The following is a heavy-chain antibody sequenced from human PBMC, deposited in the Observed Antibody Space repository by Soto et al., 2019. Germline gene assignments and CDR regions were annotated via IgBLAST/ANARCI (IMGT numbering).Heavy chain of an antibody. V-gene: IGHV4-61*01. CDR3: ARDSGGWNGGAFDI. Sequence: SETLSLTCTVSGGSVSSGSYYWSWIRQPPGKGLEWIGYIYYSGSTNYNPSLKSRVTISVNTSKNQFSLKLSSVTAADTAVYYCARDSGGWNGGAFDIWGQGTMVTVSS. D-gene: IGHD2-15*01. J-gene: IGHJ3*02. CDR2: IYYSGST. CDR1: GGSVSSGSYY.